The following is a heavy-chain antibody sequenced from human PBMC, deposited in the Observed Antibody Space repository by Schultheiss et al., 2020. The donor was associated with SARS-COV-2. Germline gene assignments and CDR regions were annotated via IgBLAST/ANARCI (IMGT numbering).Heavy chain of an antibody. CDR2: INHSGST. CDR1: GGSISSYY. D-gene: IGHD3-10*01. V-gene: IGHV4-34*01. CDR3: ARDGSRSGGWFDP. Sequence: SETLSLTCTVSGGSISSYYWSWIRQPPGKGLEWIGEINHSGSTYYNPSLKSRVTISVDTSKNQFSLKLSSVTAADTAVYYCARDGSRSGGWFDPWGQGTLVTVSS. J-gene: IGHJ5*02.